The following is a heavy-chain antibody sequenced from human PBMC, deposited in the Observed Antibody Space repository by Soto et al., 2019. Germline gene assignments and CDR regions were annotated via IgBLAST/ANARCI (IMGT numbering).Heavy chain of an antibody. J-gene: IGHJ4*02. CDR1: GGSLYTYS. Sequence: CTFSGGSLYTYSCIWLRQPAGKGLEWIGHIYSSGSANYNPSLKSRVSMSVDTSKNQFSLKLNSVTAADTAVYYCATIVGANDYWGQGDLVT. CDR2: IYSSGSA. CDR3: ATIVGANDY. D-gene: IGHD1-26*01. V-gene: IGHV4-4*07.